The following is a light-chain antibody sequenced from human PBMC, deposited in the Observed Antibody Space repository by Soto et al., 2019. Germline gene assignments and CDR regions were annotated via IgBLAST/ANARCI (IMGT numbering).Light chain of an antibody. CDR2: EVS. J-gene: IGLJ2*01. CDR1: SSDVGGYHY. CDR3: SSYTSSSTYVV. Sequence: QSALTQPASVSGSPGQSITISCTGTSSDVGGYHYVSWYQQHPGKAPKLMIYEVSNRPSGVSNRFSGSKSGNTASLTISGLQAEAEADYSCSSYTSSSTYVVFGGGTKVTVL. V-gene: IGLV2-14*01.